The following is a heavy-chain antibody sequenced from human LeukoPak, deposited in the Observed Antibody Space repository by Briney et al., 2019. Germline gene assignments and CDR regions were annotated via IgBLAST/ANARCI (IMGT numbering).Heavy chain of an antibody. CDR3: AKYAAAGAYDRHSEIDS. Sequence: GGSLRLSCTASGFTFGRYAMHWLHQAPGKGLEWVAVIAYDGSNKYSADSLKGQGRFTISRDNSKNTLFLEMNSLRPEDTAVYYCAKYAAAGAYDRHSEIDSWGQGTLVTVSS. CDR1: GFTFGRYA. J-gene: IGHJ4*02. CDR2: IAYDGSNK. V-gene: IGHV3-30*18. D-gene: IGHD3-22*01.